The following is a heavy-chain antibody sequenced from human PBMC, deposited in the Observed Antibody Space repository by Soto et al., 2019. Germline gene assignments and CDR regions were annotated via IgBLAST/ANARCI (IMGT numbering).Heavy chain of an antibody. J-gene: IGHJ6*02. V-gene: IGHV3-21*01. CDR1: GFNFNSYT. CDR2: ISSSGYI. CDR3: ARDCSGGSCYPGMDV. D-gene: IGHD2-15*01. Sequence: GGSLRLSCPASGFNFNSYTINWVRQAPGKRLEWLSSISSSGYIFSTDSVRGRFTISRDNAKNSVYLQINSLRAEDTAVYFCARDCSGGSCYPGMDVWGQGTTVTV.